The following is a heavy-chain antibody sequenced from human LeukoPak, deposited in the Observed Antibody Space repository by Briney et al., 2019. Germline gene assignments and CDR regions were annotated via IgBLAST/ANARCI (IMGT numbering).Heavy chain of an antibody. V-gene: IGHV4-30-4*01. CDR3: ARVGSGYDPPFDY. CDR1: GVSISSGDYH. J-gene: IGHJ4*02. CDR2: ISYSGNT. D-gene: IGHD5-12*01. Sequence: SETLSLTCTVSGVSISSGDYHWNWIRQPPGRGLGWIGYISYSGNTYYNPSLKSRLTISLDTSRSQISLRLSSVTAADTAVYYCARVGSGYDPPFDYWGQGTLVTVSS.